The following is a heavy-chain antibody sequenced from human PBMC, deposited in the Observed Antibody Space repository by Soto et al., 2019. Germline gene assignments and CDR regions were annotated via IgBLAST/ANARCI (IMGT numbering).Heavy chain of an antibody. CDR2: ISAYNGHT. CDR1: GYTFTNYG. J-gene: IGHJ4*02. Sequence: QVQLVQSGHEVKKPGASVKVSCKASGYTFTNYGFNWVRQAPGQGLEWMGWISAYNGHTKYSQIFQARVIMTTDTSTSKAYMGLRSLRTDYTAVYDCAREGAGTNPLGYWGQGTLVTVPS. D-gene: IGHD2-8*01. CDR3: AREGAGTNPLGY. V-gene: IGHV1-18*01.